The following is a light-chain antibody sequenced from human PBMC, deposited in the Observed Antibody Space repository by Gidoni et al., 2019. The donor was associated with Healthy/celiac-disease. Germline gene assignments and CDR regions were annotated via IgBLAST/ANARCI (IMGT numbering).Light chain of an antibody. CDR3: AAWDDSLSGRKV. V-gene: IGLV1-47*01. Sequence: QSVLTQPPSASGTPGQGVTITCSGSSSNIGSNYVYWYQQLPGTAPKLLIYRNNQRPSGVPDRFSGSKSGTSASLAISGLRSEDEADYYCAAWDDSLSGRKVFGGGTKLTVL. J-gene: IGLJ3*02. CDR2: RNN. CDR1: SSNIGSNY.